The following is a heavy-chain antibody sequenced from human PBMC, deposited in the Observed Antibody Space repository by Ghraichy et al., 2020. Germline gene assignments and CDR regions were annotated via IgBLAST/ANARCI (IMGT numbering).Heavy chain of an antibody. V-gene: IGHV4-31*02. J-gene: IGHJ4*02. CDR3: ARGNPYFEY. CDR1: GDSLSSGGSY. CDR2: IYYSGST. Sequence: SQTLSLTCGVAGDSLSSGGSYWSWIRQHPEKGLEWIGYIYYSGSTYYNPSLQGRVTISVDTSKTQFSLRLNSVTSADAAVYYCARGNPYFEYWGQGTLVTVSS.